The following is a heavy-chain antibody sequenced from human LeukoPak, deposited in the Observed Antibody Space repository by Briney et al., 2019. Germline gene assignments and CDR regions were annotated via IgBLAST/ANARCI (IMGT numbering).Heavy chain of an antibody. V-gene: IGHV3-7*01. CDR3: ARDGGSYYDY. CDR1: GFTFSSYR. CDR2: IKQDGSEK. Sequence: GGSLRLSCAASGFTFSSYRMSWVRQAPGKGLEWVANIKQDGSEKYYVDSVKGRFTISRDNAKNSLYLQMNSLRAEDTAVYYCARDGGSYYDYWGQGTLVTVSS. J-gene: IGHJ4*02. D-gene: IGHD1-26*01.